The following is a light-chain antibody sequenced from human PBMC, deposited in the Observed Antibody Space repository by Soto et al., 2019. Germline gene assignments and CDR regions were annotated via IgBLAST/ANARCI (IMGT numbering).Light chain of an antibody. Sequence: EIVLTQSPATLSLSPGERATLSCRASQSVSSYLAWYQQKPGQAPRLLIYVASNRATGLPARFSGSGSGTDFSLTISSLEPEDFAVYYCQQRSNWPPTYGPGTKVDLK. CDR1: QSVSSY. J-gene: IGKJ3*01. V-gene: IGKV3-11*01. CDR2: VAS. CDR3: QQRSNWPPT.